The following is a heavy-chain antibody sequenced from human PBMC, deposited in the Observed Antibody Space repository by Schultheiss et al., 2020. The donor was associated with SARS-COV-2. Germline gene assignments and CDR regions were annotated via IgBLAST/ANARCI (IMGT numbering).Heavy chain of an antibody. Sequence: SETLSLTCTVSGGSISGGGDYWNWIRQPPGKGLEWIGYIYYSGSTNYNPSLKSRVTISVDTSKNQFSLKLSSVTAADTAVYYCARADDTYYDILTGYYKARGAFDIWGQGTMVTVSS. V-gene: IGHV4-61*08. CDR3: ARADDTYYDILTGYYKARGAFDI. CDR2: IYYSGST. J-gene: IGHJ3*02. CDR1: GGSISGGGDY. D-gene: IGHD3-9*01.